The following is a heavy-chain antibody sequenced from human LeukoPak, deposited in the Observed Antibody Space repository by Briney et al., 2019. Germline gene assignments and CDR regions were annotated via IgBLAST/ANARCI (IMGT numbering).Heavy chain of an antibody. Sequence: GGSLRLSCAASGFTFSSYAMHWVRQAPGKGLEWVAVISYDGSNKYYADSVKGRFTISRDNSKNTLYLQMNSLRAEDTAVYYCARIRAAASRVDYWGQGTLVTVSS. CDR3: ARIRAAASRVDY. CDR2: ISYDGSNK. J-gene: IGHJ4*02. D-gene: IGHD6-13*01. CDR1: GFTFSSYA. V-gene: IGHV3-30-3*01.